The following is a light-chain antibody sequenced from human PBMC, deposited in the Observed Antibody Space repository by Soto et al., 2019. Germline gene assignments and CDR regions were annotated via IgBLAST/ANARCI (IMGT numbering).Light chain of an antibody. CDR2: DAS. Sequence: EIVLTQSPAILSMSPAERATLCCRASQSVSSYFAWYQQKPGQAPRLLIYDASNRATGVPARFSGSGSGTDFTLTISSLEPEDFAVYYCQQRRYWPVTFGQGTKVEIK. CDR1: QSVSSY. CDR3: QQRRYWPVT. V-gene: IGKV3-11*01. J-gene: IGKJ1*01.